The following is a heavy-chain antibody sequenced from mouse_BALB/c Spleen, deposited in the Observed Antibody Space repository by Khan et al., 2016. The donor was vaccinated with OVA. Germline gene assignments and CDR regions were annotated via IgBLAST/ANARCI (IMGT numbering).Heavy chain of an antibody. J-gene: IGHJ4*01. D-gene: IGHD2-10*01. V-gene: IGHV2-6-7*01. CDR3: ARAYYGNYREAMDY. CDR2: IWGDGST. CDR1: GFSLTGYG. Sequence: QVQLKESGPGLVAPSQRLSITCTASGFSLTGYGVNWVRQPPGQGLEWLGMIWGDGSTDFNSALKSRQNLRTENYKSNVFLTLHSLPTDDTARDYCARAYYGNYREAMDYWGQGTSVTVSA.